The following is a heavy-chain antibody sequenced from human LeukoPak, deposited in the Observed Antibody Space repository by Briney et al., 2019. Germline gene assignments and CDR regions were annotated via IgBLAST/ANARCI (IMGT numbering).Heavy chain of an antibody. Sequence: PGGCLRLSCAAAGFTFRSYEMNWVRQAPGKGLEWVSYISSSGNTIYYADPVKGRFTISRDNAKDSLYLQMNSLRAEDTAVYYCARPESPLHGLSWYDSWGQGTLVTVSS. D-gene: IGHD3/OR15-3a*01. CDR1: GFTFRSYE. J-gene: IGHJ5*01. CDR2: ISSSGNTI. CDR3: ARPESPLHGLSWYDS. V-gene: IGHV3-48*03.